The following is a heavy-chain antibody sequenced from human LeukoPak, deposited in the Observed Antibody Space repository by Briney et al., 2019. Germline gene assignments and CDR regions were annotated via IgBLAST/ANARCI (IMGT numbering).Heavy chain of an antibody. J-gene: IGHJ3*02. CDR1: GFTFSSYA. V-gene: IGHV3-30-3*01. D-gene: IGHD3-22*01. Sequence: GRSLRLSCAASGFTFSSYAMHWVRQAPGKGLEWVAVVSYDGSNKYYADSVKGRFTISRDNSKNTLYLQMSSLRAEDTAVYYCARDRYYDSSGRYDAFDIWGQGTMVTVSS. CDR3: ARDRYYDSSGRYDAFDI. CDR2: VSYDGSNK.